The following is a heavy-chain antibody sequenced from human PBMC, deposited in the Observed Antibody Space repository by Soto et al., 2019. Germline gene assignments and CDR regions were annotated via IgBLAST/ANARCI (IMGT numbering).Heavy chain of an antibody. CDR1: GGSISTDGNY. CDR2: IYYSEPT. D-gene: IGHD2-21*02. V-gene: IGHV4-31*03. CDR3: AGDTGGNSGSFDI. J-gene: IGHJ3*02. Sequence: QVQLQESGPGLVKPSQTLSLTCTVSGGSISTDGNYWSWVRQHPGKGLEWIGYIYYSEPTDYNPSFKSRFTLSVDTTKNQFSLKLTSVTAADTAVYYCAGDTGGNSGSFDIWGQGTMVTVSS.